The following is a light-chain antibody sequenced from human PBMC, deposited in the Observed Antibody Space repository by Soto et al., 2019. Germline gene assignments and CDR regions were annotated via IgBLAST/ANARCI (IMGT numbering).Light chain of an antibody. CDR2: EVS. CDR1: DSDTGSYNY. V-gene: IGLV2-14*01. Sequence: SALTQPASVSGSSGQSITISCSGTDSDTGSYNYVSWYQQHPGRAPKLIVFEVSNRPSGISDRFSGSKSGNTASLTISGLQTEDEAVYYCSSYTSSSTWVFGGGTKLTVL. CDR3: SSYTSSSTWV. J-gene: IGLJ3*02.